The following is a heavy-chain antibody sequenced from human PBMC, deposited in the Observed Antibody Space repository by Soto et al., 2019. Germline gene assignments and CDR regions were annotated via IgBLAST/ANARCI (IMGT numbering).Heavy chain of an antibody. Sequence: QITLKESGPTLVKPTQTLMLTSTFSGFSLSSSGVGVGWIRQPPGKALEWLAVIYWDDDKRYSPSLKTRLTITKDPSNTQVVITMTNMDPVDTATYYCAHLKWNDGQAEYFQHWGQGTLVTVSS. CDR1: GFSLSSSGVG. D-gene: IGHD1-1*01. J-gene: IGHJ1*01. V-gene: IGHV2-5*02. CDR2: IYWDDDK. CDR3: AHLKWNDGQAEYFQH.